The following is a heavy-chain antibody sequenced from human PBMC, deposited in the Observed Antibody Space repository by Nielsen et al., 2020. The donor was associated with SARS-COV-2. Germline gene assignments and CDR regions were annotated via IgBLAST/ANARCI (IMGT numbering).Heavy chain of an antibody. CDR1: GGSISGAY. V-gene: IGHV4-59*01. CDR2: IHPSGRT. CDR3: AKGAGWYNY. Sequence: SETLSLTCTVSGGSISGAYWSWLRQPPGEGLEWIAYIHPSGRTNYNPSLKSRAIISEDTSRNQFSLRLNSVTAADTAVYYCAKGAGWYNYWGQGILVTVSS. J-gene: IGHJ4*02. D-gene: IGHD6-19*01.